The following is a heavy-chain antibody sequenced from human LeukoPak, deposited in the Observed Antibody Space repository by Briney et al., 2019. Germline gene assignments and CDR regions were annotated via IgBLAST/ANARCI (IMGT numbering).Heavy chain of an antibody. CDR2: IRNKAKSDTT. CDR3: VKGPCTSSSCFLDY. CDR1: GFTFSDHY. J-gene: IGHJ4*02. Sequence: PGGSLRLSCAASGFTFSDHYMDGDPHAPAKGLEWVARIRNKAKSDTTQYAASVKGRFTISRDDSKNTLYLQMSSLRAEDPAVYYCVKGPCTSSSCFLDYWGEGTLVTVSS. V-gene: IGHV3-72*01. D-gene: IGHD2-2*01.